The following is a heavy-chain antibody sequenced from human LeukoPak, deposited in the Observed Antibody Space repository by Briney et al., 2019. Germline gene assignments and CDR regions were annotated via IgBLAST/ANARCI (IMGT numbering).Heavy chain of an antibody. CDR1: GASISSGSYY. J-gene: IGHJ3*02. V-gene: IGHV4-61*02. D-gene: IGHD5-18*01. CDR2: IYTRGNT. Sequence: SETLSLTCTVSGASISSGSYYWNWIRQPAGKGLEWIGRIYTRGNTNYNPSLKSRVTISVDTSKNQFSLKLSSVTAADTAVYYCARASVLDTAPDAFDIWGQGTMVTVSS. CDR3: ARASVLDTAPDAFDI.